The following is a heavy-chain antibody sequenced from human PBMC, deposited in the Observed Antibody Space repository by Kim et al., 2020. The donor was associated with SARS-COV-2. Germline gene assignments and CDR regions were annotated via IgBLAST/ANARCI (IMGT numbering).Heavy chain of an antibody. V-gene: IGHV3-48*03. D-gene: IGHD1-26*01. Sequence: GGSLRLSCAASGFTFSSYEMNWVLQAPGKGLEWVSYIASSGSTIKYADSVKGRFTISRDTAKNSLYLQMNRLRAEDTAVYYCAALYSGSYSAPDYWGQGTLVTVSS. CDR3: AALYSGSYSAPDY. CDR1: GFTFSSYE. J-gene: IGHJ4*02. CDR2: IASSGSTI.